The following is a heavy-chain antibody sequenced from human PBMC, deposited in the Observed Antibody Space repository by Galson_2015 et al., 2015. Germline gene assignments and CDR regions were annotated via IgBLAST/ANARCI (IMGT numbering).Heavy chain of an antibody. D-gene: IGHD4-17*01. Sequence: SLRLSCAASGFTFSSYAMHWVRQAPGKGLEWVAVISYDGSNKYYADSVKGRFTISRDNSKNTLYLQMNSLRAEDTAVYYCAISTVTTADYYYGMDVWGQGTMVTVSS. CDR3: AISTVTTADYYYGMDV. CDR2: ISYDGSNK. CDR1: GFTFSSYA. V-gene: IGHV3-30-3*01. J-gene: IGHJ6*02.